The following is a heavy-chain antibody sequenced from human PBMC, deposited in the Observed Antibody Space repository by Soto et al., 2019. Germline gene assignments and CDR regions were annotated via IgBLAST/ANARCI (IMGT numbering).Heavy chain of an antibody. CDR3: AKTDQFHSQSSGWANRFDY. D-gene: IGHD6-19*01. CDR1: GFTFSNYA. J-gene: IGHJ4*02. Sequence: EVQLLESGGDLAQPGGSLRLICAASGFTFSNYAMTWVRQSPGKGLEWVSTITSAGSTFYGDTVKGRFTISRDNSKSTLYLQMNSLGAEDTAVYYCAKTDQFHSQSSGWANRFDYWGQGTLVTVSS. V-gene: IGHV3-23*01. CDR2: ITSAGST.